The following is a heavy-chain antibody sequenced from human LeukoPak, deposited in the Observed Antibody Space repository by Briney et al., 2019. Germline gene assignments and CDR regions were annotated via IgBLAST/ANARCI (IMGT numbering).Heavy chain of an antibody. Sequence: GASVKVSCKASGYTFTSYGISWVRQAPGQGLEWMGWISAYNGNTNYAQKLQGRVTMTTDTSTSTAYMELRSLRSDDTAVYYCARDGALDYGDYYFDYWGQGTLVTVSS. CDR3: ARDGALDYGDYYFDY. CDR2: ISAYNGNT. D-gene: IGHD4-17*01. CDR1: GYTFTSYG. J-gene: IGHJ4*02. V-gene: IGHV1-18*01.